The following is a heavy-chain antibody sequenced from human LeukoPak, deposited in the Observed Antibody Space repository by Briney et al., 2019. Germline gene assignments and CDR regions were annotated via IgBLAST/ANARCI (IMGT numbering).Heavy chain of an antibody. V-gene: IGHV3-30*18. CDR2: GSHDGRNK. CDR3: AKDRDSSTWSFFDF. CDR1: GFIFRNYA. Sequence: GGPLRLFCVASGFIFRNYAMHWVRQAPGKGLEWVAVGSHDGRNKIYGDSVKGRFTISRDNSKNTVYLQMDNLRPEDTAVYYCAKDRDSSTWSFFDFWGQGTLVTVSS. D-gene: IGHD6-13*01. J-gene: IGHJ4*02.